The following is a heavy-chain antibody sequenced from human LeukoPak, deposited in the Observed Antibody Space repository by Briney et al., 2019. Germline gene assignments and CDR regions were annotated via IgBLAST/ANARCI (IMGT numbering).Heavy chain of an antibody. CDR1: GGSFSGYY. J-gene: IGHJ5*02. CDR3: ARGLRRVAVAGGWFDP. D-gene: IGHD6-19*01. CDR2: INHSGST. V-gene: IGHV4-34*01. Sequence: PETLSLTCAVYGGSFSGYYWSWIRQPPGKGLEWIGEINHSGSTNYNPSLKSRVTISVDTSKNQFSLKLSSVTAADTAVYYCARGLRRVAVAGGWFDPWGQGTLVTVSS.